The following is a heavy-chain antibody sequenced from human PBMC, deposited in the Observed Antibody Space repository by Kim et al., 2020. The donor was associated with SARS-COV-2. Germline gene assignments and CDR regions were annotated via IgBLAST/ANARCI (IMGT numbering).Heavy chain of an antibody. J-gene: IGHJ4*02. V-gene: IGHV3-30*18. CDR1: GFTFSAYS. CDR2: ISYDGNII. Sequence: GGSLRLSCAASGFTFSAYSIHWVRQAPGKGLEWVAVISYDGNIIYYVDSVKGRFTVSRDNSENTLYLQMHSLRPEDTAVYYCAKEGSYYNSGTCSNLQYWGQGTLVTVSS. CDR3: AKEGSYYNSGTCSNLQY. D-gene: IGHD1-26*01.